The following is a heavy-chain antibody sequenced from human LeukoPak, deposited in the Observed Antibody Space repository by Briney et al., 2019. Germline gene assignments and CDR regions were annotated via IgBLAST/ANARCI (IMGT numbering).Heavy chain of an antibody. J-gene: IGHJ6*02. V-gene: IGHV3-21*01. Sequence: GGSLRLSCVASGFTFSSYSMNWVRQAPGKGLEWVSSISSSSTYMFYGDSMKGRFTISRDNAKSSLYLQMNSLRAEDTAVYYCARDRSGSYPETYGMDVWGQGTTATVSS. CDR3: ARDRSGSYPETYGMDV. D-gene: IGHD1-26*01. CDR1: GFTFSSYS. CDR2: ISSSSTYM.